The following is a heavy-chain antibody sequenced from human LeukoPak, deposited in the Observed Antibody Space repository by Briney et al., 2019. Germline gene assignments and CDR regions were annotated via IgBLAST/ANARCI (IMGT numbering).Heavy chain of an antibody. CDR2: IYHSGST. CDR1: GYSISSGYY. J-gene: IGHJ4*02. V-gene: IGHV4-38-2*01. D-gene: IGHD2-2*01. CDR3: ARPSLGLPAAFFDY. Sequence: SETLSLTCAVSGYSISSGYYWGWIRQPPGKGLEWIGSIYHSGSTYYNPSLKSRVTISVDTSKNQFSLKLTSVTAADTAAYFCARPSLGLPAAFFDYWGQGTLVTVSS.